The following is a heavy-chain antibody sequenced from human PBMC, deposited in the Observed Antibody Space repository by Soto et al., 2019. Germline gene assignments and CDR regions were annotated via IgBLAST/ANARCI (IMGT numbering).Heavy chain of an antibody. Sequence: SVKVSCKASGGTFSSYAISWVRQAPGQGLEWMGGIIPIFGTANYAQKFQGRVTITADESTSTAYMELSSLRSEDTAVYYCATNLEGSSSLYYYGMDVWGQGTTVTVSS. V-gene: IGHV1-69*13. CDR1: GGTFSSYA. CDR2: IIPIFGTA. D-gene: IGHD6-6*01. CDR3: ATNLEGSSSLYYYGMDV. J-gene: IGHJ6*02.